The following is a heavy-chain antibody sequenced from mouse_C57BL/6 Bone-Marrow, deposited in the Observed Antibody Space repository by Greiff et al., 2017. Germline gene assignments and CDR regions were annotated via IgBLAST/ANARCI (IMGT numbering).Heavy chain of an antibody. CDR3: TEFDY. J-gene: IGHJ2*01. V-gene: IGHV14-4*01. Sequence: VHVKQSGAELVRPGASVKLSCTASGFNIKDDYMHWVKQRPEQGLEWIGWIDPENGDTESASKFQGKATITVDTSSNTAYLQLSSLTSENTAVYYCTEFDYWGQGTTLTVSS. CDR1: GFNIKDDY. CDR2: IDPENGDT.